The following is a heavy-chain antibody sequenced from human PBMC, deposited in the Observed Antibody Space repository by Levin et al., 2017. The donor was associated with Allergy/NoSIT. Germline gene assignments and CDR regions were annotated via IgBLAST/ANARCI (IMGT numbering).Heavy chain of an antibody. CDR2: IKQDASEK. CDR3: ARELDGRAFDI. D-gene: IGHD1-1*01. V-gene: IGHV3-7*01. Sequence: GESLKISCGASGFAFRSHWMTWVRQAPGKGLEWVANIKQDASEKYYVDSVRGRFTISRDNAKNPLYLQMNSLRAEDTAVYYCARELDGRAFDIWGQGTMVTVSS. J-gene: IGHJ3*02. CDR1: GFAFRSHW.